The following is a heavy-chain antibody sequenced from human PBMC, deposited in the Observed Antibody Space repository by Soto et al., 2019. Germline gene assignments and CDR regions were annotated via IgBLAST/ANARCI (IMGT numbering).Heavy chain of an antibody. CDR3: ATRITVFGLLIPPFDP. V-gene: IGHV4-39*01. D-gene: IGHD3-3*01. CDR2: VYYNENT. CDR1: GGYISSFADY. J-gene: IGHJ5*02. Sequence: PSETLSLTYTVSGGYISSFADYWGWIRQPPGKGLEWIGTVYYNENTYYNPSLKSRVTISVDTAKNQFSLNLRSVTAADTAIYYCATRITVFGLLIPPFDPWGQGTQVTVSS.